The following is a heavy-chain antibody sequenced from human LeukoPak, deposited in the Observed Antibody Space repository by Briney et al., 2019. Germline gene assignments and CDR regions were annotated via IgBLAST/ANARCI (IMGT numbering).Heavy chain of an antibody. CDR3: ARHVSLTRGYYYYYMDV. CDR1: GGSISSYY. CDR2: IYYSGST. D-gene: IGHD3-10*01. V-gene: IGHV4-39*01. Sequence: SETLSLTCTVSGGSISSYYWGWIRQPPGKGLEWIGSIYYSGSTYYNPSLKSRVTISVDTSKNQFSLKLSSVTAADTAVYYCARHVSLTRGYYYYYMDVWGKGTTVTVSS. J-gene: IGHJ6*03.